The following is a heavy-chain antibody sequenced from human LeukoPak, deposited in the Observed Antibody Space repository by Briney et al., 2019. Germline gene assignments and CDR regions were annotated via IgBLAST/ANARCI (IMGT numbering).Heavy chain of an antibody. CDR1: GGSISSYY. D-gene: IGHD6-19*01. CDR3: ARDLRVGGSSGWYAFDV. V-gene: IGHV4-59*01. CDR2: LYYRGST. Sequence: PSETLSLTCTVSGGSISSYYWSWIRQPPGKGLELIGYLYYRGSTTYNPSLKSRVTISIDTSKNQFSLKLSSVTAADTAVYYCARDLRVGGSSGWYAFDVWGQGTMVTVSS. J-gene: IGHJ3*01.